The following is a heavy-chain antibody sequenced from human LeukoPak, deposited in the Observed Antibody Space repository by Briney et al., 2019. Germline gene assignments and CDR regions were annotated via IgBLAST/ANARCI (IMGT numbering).Heavy chain of an antibody. CDR3: ARDGGYCSGGSCYGDTWHYDYYYGMDV. V-gene: IGHV1-3*01. J-gene: IGHJ6*04. Sequence: ASVKVSCKVSGYTFTSYAMHWVRQAPGQRLEWMGWINAGNGNTKYSQKFQGRVTITRDTSASTAYTELSSLRSEDTAVYYCARDGGYCSGGSCYGDTWHYDYYYGMDVWGKGTTVTVSS. CDR2: INAGNGNT. D-gene: IGHD2-15*01. CDR1: GYTFTSYA.